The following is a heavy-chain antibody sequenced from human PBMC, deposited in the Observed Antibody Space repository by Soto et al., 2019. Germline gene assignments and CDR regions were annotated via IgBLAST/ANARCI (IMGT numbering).Heavy chain of an antibody. CDR2: INPNSGGT. J-gene: IGHJ5*02. Sequence: ASVKVSCKASGYTFTGYYMHWVRQAPGQGLEWMGWINPNSGGTNYAQKFQGWVTMTRDTSISTAYMELSRLRSDDTAVYYCARAWGAAGMLWFDPWGQGTLVTVSS. CDR3: ARAWGAAGMLWFDP. D-gene: IGHD6-13*01. CDR1: GYTFTGYY. V-gene: IGHV1-2*04.